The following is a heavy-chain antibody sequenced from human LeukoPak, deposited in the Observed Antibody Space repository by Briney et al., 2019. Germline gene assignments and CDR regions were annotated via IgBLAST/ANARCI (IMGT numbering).Heavy chain of an antibody. CDR1: GYTFTSYD. Sequence: ASVKVSCKASGYTFTSYDINWVRQATGQGLEWMGWMNPNSGNTGYAQKFQGRVTMTRNTSISTAYMELSSLRSEDTAVYYCARGARRRYSGYDLYYYYMDVWGKGTTVTVSS. V-gene: IGHV1-8*01. CDR2: MNPNSGNT. J-gene: IGHJ6*03. CDR3: ARGARRRYSGYDLYYYYMDV. D-gene: IGHD5-12*01.